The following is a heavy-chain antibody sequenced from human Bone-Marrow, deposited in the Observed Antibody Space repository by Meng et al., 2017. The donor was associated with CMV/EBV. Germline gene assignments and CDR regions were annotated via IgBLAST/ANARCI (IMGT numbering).Heavy chain of an antibody. D-gene: IGHD3-3*01. Sequence: GGSLSLSCAASAFTFSRYAMSWVRQAPGKGLEWVSAISGSGGSTYYADPVKGRFTISRDNSKNTLYLQMNSLRAEDTAVYYCARDQSHDFWSGYYYYYYGMDVWGQGNTVTVSS. CDR2: ISGSGGST. J-gene: IGHJ6*02. CDR3: ARDQSHDFWSGYYYYYYGMDV. V-gene: IGHV3-23*01. CDR1: AFTFSRYA.